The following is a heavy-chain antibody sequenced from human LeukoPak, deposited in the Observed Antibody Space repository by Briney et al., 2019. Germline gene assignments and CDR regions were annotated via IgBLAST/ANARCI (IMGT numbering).Heavy chain of an antibody. D-gene: IGHD4-17*01. CDR1: GFTFNNYD. CDR3: ARDRRADYGRNDDAFDI. J-gene: IGHJ3*02. V-gene: IGHV3-13*01. CDR2: IGTGTDT. Sequence: GGSLRLSCAASGFTFNNYDMHWVRQATGKGLEWVSHIGTGTDTHYSDSVKGRFTISRENAKNSLYLRMSSLRAGDTAVYYCARDRRADYGRNDDAFDIWGQGTMVTVSS.